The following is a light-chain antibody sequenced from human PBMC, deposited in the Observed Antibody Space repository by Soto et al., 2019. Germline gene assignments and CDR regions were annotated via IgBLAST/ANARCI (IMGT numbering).Light chain of an antibody. V-gene: IGKV1-5*01. CDR1: QSINSW. J-gene: IGKJ2*01. CDR3: QQYNSYSPNYT. CDR2: DAS. Sequence: DIQMTQSPSTLSASVGDRVTITCRASQSINSWLAWYQQKPGKAPKLLIYDASSLESGVPSRFSGSGSGTEFTLTISSLQPDDFATYYCQQYNSYSPNYTFGQGTKLEIK.